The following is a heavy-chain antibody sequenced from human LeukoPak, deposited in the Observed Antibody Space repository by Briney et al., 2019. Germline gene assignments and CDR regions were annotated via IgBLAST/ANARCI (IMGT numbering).Heavy chain of an antibody. J-gene: IGHJ4*02. V-gene: IGHV3-7*01. D-gene: IGHD5-12*01. CDR3: ARDGLPFDF. CDR2: IKQDGSEK. Sequence: PGGSLRLSCAASGFRFSSYWMSWVRQAPGKGLEWVANIKQDGSEKYYVDSVKGRFTISRDNAKNSLYLQMNSLRAEDGAVYFCARDGLPFDFWGQGTLVTVSS. CDR1: GFRFSSYW.